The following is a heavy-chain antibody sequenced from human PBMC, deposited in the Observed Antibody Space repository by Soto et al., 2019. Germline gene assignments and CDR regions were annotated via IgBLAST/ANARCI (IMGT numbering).Heavy chain of an antibody. D-gene: IGHD3-22*01. Sequence: QVQLVESGGGLVKPGGSLRLSCAASGFTFSDYYMSWIRQAPGTGLEWVSYISSSSSYTNYADFVKGRFTISRDNAKNSLKRQKTGVRAEDTSVYYGAGEAPWGSGYTDYWGQGTLVTVSS. V-gene: IGHV3-11*06. J-gene: IGHJ4*02. CDR2: ISSSSSYT. CDR3: AGEAPWGSGYTDY. CDR1: GFTFSDYY.